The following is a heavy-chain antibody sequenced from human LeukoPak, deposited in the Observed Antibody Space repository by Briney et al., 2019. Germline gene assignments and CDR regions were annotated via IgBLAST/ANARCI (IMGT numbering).Heavy chain of an antibody. Sequence: SETLSLTCTVSGVSISGDYWSWIRQPPGKGLEWIGYIYFTGNTDHNPSLKSRVTLSMDTSKNQFSLKLTSVTAADTAVYYCARRWVYDKRAFDAWGQGTMVAVSS. V-gene: IGHV4-59*08. D-gene: IGHD3-16*01. J-gene: IGHJ3*01. CDR3: ARRWVYDKRAFDA. CDR1: GVSISGDY. CDR2: IYFTGNT.